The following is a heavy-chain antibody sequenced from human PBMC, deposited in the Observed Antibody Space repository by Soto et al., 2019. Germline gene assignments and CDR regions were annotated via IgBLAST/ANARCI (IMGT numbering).Heavy chain of an antibody. CDR3: TTGALGYCSSTSCYYYYYYMDV. V-gene: IGHV3-15*01. J-gene: IGHJ6*03. D-gene: IGHD2-2*01. CDR1: GFTFSNAW. CDR2: IKSKTDGGTT. Sequence: GVSLRLSCAASGFTFSNAWMSWVRQAPGKGLEWVGRIKSKTDGGTTDYAAPVKGRFTISRDDSKNTLYLQMNSLKTEDTAVYYCTTGALGYCSSTSCYYYYYYMDVWGKGTTVTVSS.